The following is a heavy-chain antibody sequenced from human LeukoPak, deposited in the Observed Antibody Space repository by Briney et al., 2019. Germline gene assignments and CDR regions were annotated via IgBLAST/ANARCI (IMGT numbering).Heavy chain of an antibody. J-gene: IGHJ4*02. CDR3: ARSAAGTADFDY. Sequence: GGSLRLSCAASGFTFSSYSMNWVRQAPGKGLEWVSSISSSSSYIYYADSVKGRFTISRDNAKNSLYLQMNSLRAEDTAVYYCARSAAGTADFDYWGQGTLVTVYS. CDR1: GFTFSSYS. CDR2: ISSSSSYI. D-gene: IGHD1-1*01. V-gene: IGHV3-21*04.